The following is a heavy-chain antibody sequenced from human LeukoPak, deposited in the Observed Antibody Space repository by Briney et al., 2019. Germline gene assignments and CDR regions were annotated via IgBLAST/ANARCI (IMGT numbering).Heavy chain of an antibody. V-gene: IGHV4-59*01. D-gene: IGHD6-19*01. J-gene: IGHJ5*02. CDR2: IYYSGST. CDR3: ARDAFTDSSGWYGLFDP. CDR1: GGSISSYY. Sequence: PSETLSLTCTVSGGSISSYYWSWLRQPPGKGLEWIGYIYYSGSTNYNPSLKSRVTISVDTSKNQFSLKLSSVTAADTAVYYCARDAFTDSSGWYGLFDPWGQGTLVTVSS.